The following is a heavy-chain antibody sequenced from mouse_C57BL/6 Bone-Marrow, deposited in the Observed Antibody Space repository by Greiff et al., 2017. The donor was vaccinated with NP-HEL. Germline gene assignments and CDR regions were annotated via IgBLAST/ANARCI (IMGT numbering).Heavy chain of an antibody. J-gene: IGHJ4*01. CDR1: GFNIKDYY. CDR3: TTGEFITTVVDAMDY. Sequence: VQLQQSGAELVRPGASVKLSCTASGFNIKDYYMHWVKQRPEQGLEWIGRIDPEDGDTEYAPKFQGKATMTADTSSNTAYLQLSSLTSEDTAVYYCTTGEFITTVVDAMDYWGQGTSVTVSS. CDR2: IDPEDGDT. D-gene: IGHD1-1*01. V-gene: IGHV14-1*01.